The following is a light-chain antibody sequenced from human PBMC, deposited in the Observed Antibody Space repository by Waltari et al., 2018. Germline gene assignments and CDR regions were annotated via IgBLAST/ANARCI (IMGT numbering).Light chain of an antibody. V-gene: IGKV2D-29*01. CDR1: QSLLHGEGKTY. J-gene: IGKJ4*01. Sequence: DIVMTQTPLSLSVTPGQPASIPSKSSQSLLHGEGKTYLSWYLHKSGQPPQLLIFEVSARFSGVPDRFSGSGSGTDFTLRISRVEAEDVGVYYCMQSIQSPLTFGGGTKVEIK. CDR3: MQSIQSPLT. CDR2: EVS.